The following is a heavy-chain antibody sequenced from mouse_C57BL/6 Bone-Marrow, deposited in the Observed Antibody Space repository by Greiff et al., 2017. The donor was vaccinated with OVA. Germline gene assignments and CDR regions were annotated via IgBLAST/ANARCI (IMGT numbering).Heavy chain of an antibody. V-gene: IGHV5-9*01. D-gene: IGHD1-1*01. CDR2: ISGCGGNT. CDR1: GFTFSSYT. J-gene: IGHJ2*01. CDR3: ARQEYYGY. Sequence: EVHLVESGGGLVKPGGSLKLSCAASGFTFSSYTMSWVRQTPEKRLEWVATISGCGGNTYYPDSVKGRVTISRDNAKNTLYLQMSSLRSEDTALYYCARQEYYGYWGQGTTLTVSS.